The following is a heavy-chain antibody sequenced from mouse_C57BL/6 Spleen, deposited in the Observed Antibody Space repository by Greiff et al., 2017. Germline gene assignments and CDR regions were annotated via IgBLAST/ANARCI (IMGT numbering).Heavy chain of an antibody. V-gene: IGHV5-15*04. D-gene: IGHD1-1*01. J-gene: IGHJ3*01. CDR3: ARQGGIYEFAY. CDR1: GFTFSDYG. Sequence: EVKLVESGGGLVQPGGSLKLSCAASGFTFSDYGMAWVRQAPRKGPEWVAFISNLAYSIYYADTVTGRFTISRENAKNTLYLEMSSLRSEDTAMYYCARQGGIYEFAYWGQGTLVTVSA. CDR2: ISNLAYSI.